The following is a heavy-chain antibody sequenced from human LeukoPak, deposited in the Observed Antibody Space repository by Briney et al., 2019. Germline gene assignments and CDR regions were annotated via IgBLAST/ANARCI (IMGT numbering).Heavy chain of an antibody. V-gene: IGHV1-2*02. CDR2: INPNSGGT. Sequence: GASVKVSCKASGYTFTGYYMHWVRQAPGQGLEWMGWINPNSGGTNYAQKLQGRVTMTTDTSTSTAYMELRSLRSDDTAVYYCARDRRNNWNRAPYDYWGQGTLVTVSS. D-gene: IGHD1-20*01. CDR3: ARDRRNNWNRAPYDY. J-gene: IGHJ4*02. CDR1: GYTFTGYY.